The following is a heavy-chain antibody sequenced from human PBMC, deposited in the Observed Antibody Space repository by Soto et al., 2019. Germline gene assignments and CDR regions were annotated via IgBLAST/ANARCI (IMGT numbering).Heavy chain of an antibody. V-gene: IGHV5-51*01. Sequence: PGESLKISCKTSGYRFTNYWVGWVLQMPGKGLEWMGIIYPDDSDTRYSPSFQGQVTISADKSISTAYLQWSSLKASDTAMYYCARHPDGDYDAMYVWGQGTPVTVSS. J-gene: IGHJ6*02. CDR2: IYPDDSDT. D-gene: IGHD4-17*01. CDR1: GYRFTNYW. CDR3: ARHPDGDYDAMYV.